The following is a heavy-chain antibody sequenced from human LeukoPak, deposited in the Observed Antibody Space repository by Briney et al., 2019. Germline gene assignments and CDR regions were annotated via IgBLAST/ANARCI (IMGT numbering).Heavy chain of an antibody. CDR1: GFTVSRHG. CDR3: AKDFSTSWPSFDY. V-gene: IGHV3-30*18. CDR2: ISYDGSKK. Sequence: QTGGSLRLSCAASGFTVSRHGMHWVRQAPGKGLEWMAFISYDGSKKYYADSVKGRFTISRDNSKTTLFLQMDSLRTEDTAVYYCAKDFSTSWPSFDYWGQGTLVAVSS. D-gene: IGHD6-13*01. J-gene: IGHJ4*02.